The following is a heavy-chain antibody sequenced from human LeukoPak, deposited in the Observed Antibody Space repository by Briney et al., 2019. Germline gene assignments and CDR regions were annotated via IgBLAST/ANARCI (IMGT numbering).Heavy chain of an antibody. CDR2: IGAYNGNK. Sequence: ASVKVSCKASGYTFTSYGISWVRQAPGQGLEWMGWIGAYNGNKNYAQKLQGRVTMTTDTSTSTAYMELRSLRSDDTAVYYCARAEDQRYYDFWSGYYSNWFDPWGQGTLVTVSS. D-gene: IGHD3-3*01. V-gene: IGHV1-18*01. CDR3: ARAEDQRYYDFWSGYYSNWFDP. J-gene: IGHJ5*02. CDR1: GYTFTSYG.